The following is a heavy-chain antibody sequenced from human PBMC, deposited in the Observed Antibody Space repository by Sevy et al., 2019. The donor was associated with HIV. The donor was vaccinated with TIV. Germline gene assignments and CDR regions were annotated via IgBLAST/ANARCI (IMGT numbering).Heavy chain of an antibody. V-gene: IGHV3-43*01. CDR3: AKDMAMDGGGLYCFDY. J-gene: IGHJ4*02. CDR1: GFTFDDHT. D-gene: IGHD3-16*01. Sequence: GGSLRLSCAASGFTFDDHTMHWVRQPPGKGLEWVSLIRWDGGTRYYADSVKGRFTISRDNCKNSLFLQMNSLGAEDTAVYYCAKDMAMDGGGLYCFDYWGQGTLVTVSS. CDR2: IRWDGGTR.